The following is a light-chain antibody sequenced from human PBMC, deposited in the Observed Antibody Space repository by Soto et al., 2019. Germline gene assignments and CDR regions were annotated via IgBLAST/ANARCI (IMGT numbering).Light chain of an antibody. CDR1: QGISNW. J-gene: IGKJ3*01. CDR2: AAS. Sequence: DIQMTQSPSSVSASVGDRVTITCRASQGISNWLAWYQQKPGKAPSLLIHAASSLQSGVPSRFSGSGYGTDFTLTISSLQPEDVATYFCQQANRLPVTFGPGTKVDIK. V-gene: IGKV1-12*01. CDR3: QQANRLPVT.